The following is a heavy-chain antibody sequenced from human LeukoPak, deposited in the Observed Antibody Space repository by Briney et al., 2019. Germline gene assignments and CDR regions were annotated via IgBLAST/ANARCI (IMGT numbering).Heavy chain of an antibody. CDR1: GFTFSSYA. CDR3: AKTPGQQLVLGWFDP. J-gene: IGHJ5*02. V-gene: IGHV3-23*01. CDR2: ISGSGGST. Sequence: PGGSLRLSCAASGFTFSSYAMSWVRQAPGKGLEWVSPISGSGGSTYYADSVKGRFTISRDNSKNTLYLQMNSLRAEDTAVYYCAKTPGQQLVLGWFDPWGQGTLVTVSS. D-gene: IGHD6-13*01.